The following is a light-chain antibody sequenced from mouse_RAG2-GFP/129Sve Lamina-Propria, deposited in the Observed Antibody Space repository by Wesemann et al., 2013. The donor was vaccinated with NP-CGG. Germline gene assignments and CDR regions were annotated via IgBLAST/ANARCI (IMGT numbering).Light chain of an antibody. V-gene: IGKV6-13*01. CDR3: QQYSSYPLT. CDR2: SAS. J-gene: IGKJ5*01. CDR1: QNVGTA. Sequence: DIVIDPVYKIHVHTVGDRVSITCKASQNVGTAVAWYQQKPGQSPKLLIYSASNRYTGVPDRFTGSGSGTDFTLTISNMQSEDLADYFCQQYSSYPLTFGAGTKLELK.